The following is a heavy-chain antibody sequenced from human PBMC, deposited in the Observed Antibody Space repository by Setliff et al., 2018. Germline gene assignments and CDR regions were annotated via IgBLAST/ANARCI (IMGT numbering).Heavy chain of an antibody. CDR1: GGAVSGDY. V-gene: IGHV4-59*02. CDR2: INYSGST. Sequence: SETLTLTCSVSGGAVSGDYWTWIRQPPGKGLEYIGYINYSGSTNYNPSLKSRVTISGDTTKNQVSLRLSSVTAADTAVYYCARDGANYYDSSGYYFNWFDPGGQGTLVT. CDR3: ARDGANYYDSSGYYFNWFDP. J-gene: IGHJ5*02. D-gene: IGHD3-22*01.